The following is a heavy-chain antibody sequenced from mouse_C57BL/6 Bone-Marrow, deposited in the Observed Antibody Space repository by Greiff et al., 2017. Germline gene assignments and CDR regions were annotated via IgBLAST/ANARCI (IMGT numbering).Heavy chain of an antibody. J-gene: IGHJ4*01. CDR3: ARLRYYYGSSYDAMDY. CDR1: GFSLTSYG. V-gene: IGHV2-2*01. D-gene: IGHD1-1*01. Sequence: QVQLKESGPGLVQPSQSLSITCTVSGFSLTSYGVHWVRQSPGKGLEWLGVIWSGGSTDYNAAFISRLSISKDNSKSQVFFKMNSLQADDTAIYYCARLRYYYGSSYDAMDYWGQGTSVTVSS. CDR2: IWSGGST.